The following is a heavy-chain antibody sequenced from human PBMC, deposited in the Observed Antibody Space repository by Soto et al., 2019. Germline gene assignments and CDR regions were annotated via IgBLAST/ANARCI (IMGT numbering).Heavy chain of an antibody. D-gene: IGHD3-16*01. CDR1: GYTFTKYG. Sequence: GASVKVSCKTSGYTFTKYGVGWVRQAPGQGLEWMGWISGSSGNANYTEKVQGRITLTTDTSTSTAYIDLRSLRSDDTAVYYCAREMAGLGGEYDYWG. CDR3: AREMAGLGGEYDY. J-gene: IGHJ4*01. CDR2: ISGSSGNA. V-gene: IGHV1-18*01.